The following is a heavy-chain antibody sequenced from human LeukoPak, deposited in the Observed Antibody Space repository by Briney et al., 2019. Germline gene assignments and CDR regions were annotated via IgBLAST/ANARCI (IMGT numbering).Heavy chain of an antibody. V-gene: IGHV3-7*01. CDR1: GFTFSVHW. Sequence: GGSLRLSCAASGFTFSVHWMSWVRQAPGKGLEWVANIKPDGSEKNYVDSVKGRFTISKDNAKNSLYLQMNSLRAEDTAVYYCAREKSVEVSLDYWGQGTLVTVSS. CDR3: AREKSVEVSLDY. D-gene: IGHD4-11*01. J-gene: IGHJ4*02. CDR2: IKPDGSEK.